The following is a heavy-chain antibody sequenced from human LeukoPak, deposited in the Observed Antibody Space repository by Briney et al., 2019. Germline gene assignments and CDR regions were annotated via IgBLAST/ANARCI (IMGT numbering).Heavy chain of an antibody. V-gene: IGHV7-4-1*02. CDR3: TRGRDTTGYFVY. CDR1: GYTLTSSH. CDR2: IDTNTGNP. D-gene: IGHD3-22*01. Sequence: ASVRVSCKASGYTLTSSHAHWVRLAPGQGLEWMGWIDTNTGNPTYAQGFTGRFVFSLDTSVSTTYLQISSLKAEDTAVYYCTRGRDTTGYFVYWGQGTLVTVSS. J-gene: IGHJ4*02.